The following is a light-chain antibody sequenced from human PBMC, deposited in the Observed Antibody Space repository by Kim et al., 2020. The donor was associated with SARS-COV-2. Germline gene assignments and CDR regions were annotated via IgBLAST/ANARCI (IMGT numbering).Light chain of an antibody. V-gene: IGLV3-21*04. CDR2: YDS. J-gene: IGLJ1*01. CDR1: NIGSKR. Sequence: PGKTARSTCGGNNIGSKRVHWYQQKPGQAPVLVIYYDSDRPSGIPERFSGSNSGNTATLTISRVEAGDEADYYCQVWDSSSDHLYVFGTGTKVTVL. CDR3: QVWDSSSDHLYV.